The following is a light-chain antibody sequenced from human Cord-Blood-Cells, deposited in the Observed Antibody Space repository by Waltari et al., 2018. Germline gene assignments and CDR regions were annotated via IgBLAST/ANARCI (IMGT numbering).Light chain of an antibody. CDR2: EGS. CDR1: SSDVGSYNL. CDR3: CSYAGSSSYV. V-gene: IGLV2-23*01. J-gene: IGLJ1*01. Sequence: TISCTGTSSDVGSYNLVSWYQQHPGKAPKLMIYEGSKRPSGVSNRFSGSKSGNTASLTISGLQAEDEADYYCCSYAGSSSYVFGTGTKVTVL.